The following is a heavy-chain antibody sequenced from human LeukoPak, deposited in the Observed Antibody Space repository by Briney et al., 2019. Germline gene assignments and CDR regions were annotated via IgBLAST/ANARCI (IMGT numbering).Heavy chain of an antibody. J-gene: IGHJ4*02. CDR1: GFTFNIYA. CDR3: AKDQGGYYDSSGYYYITDY. CDR2: ISGSGGST. D-gene: IGHD3-22*01. Sequence: PGGSLRLSCAASGFTFNIYAMSWVRQAPGKGLEWVSAISGSGGSTYYADSVKGRFTISRDNSKNTLYLQMNSLRAEDTAVYYCAKDQGGYYDSSGYYYITDYWGQGTLVTVSS. V-gene: IGHV3-23*01.